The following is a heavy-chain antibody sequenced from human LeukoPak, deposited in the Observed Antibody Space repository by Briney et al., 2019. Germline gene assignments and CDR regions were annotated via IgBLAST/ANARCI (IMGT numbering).Heavy chain of an antibody. CDR3: ARHAYSFGQRTDY. Sequence: SSETLSLTCTVSGGSISSSTYYWGWIRQPPGKGLEWIGSIYYSGTTYYMSSLKSRVNISADTSKSQLSLKLSSVTAADTAVYYCARHAYSFGQRTDYWGQGTLVTVSS. J-gene: IGHJ4*02. CDR1: GGSISSSTYY. D-gene: IGHD5-18*01. V-gene: IGHV4-39*01. CDR2: IYYSGTT.